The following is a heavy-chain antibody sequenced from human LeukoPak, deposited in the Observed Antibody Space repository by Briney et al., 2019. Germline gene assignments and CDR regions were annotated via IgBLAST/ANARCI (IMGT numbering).Heavy chain of an antibody. V-gene: IGHV1-69*13. J-gene: IGHJ6*02. CDR2: IIPIFGTA. Sequence: SVKVSYKASGGTFSSYAISWVRQAPGQGLEWMGGIIPIFGTANYAQKFQGRVTITADESTSTAYMELSSLRSEDTAVYYCASLDSYGHYYYGMDVWGQGTTVTVSS. D-gene: IGHD5-18*01. CDR1: GGTFSSYA. CDR3: ASLDSYGHYYYGMDV.